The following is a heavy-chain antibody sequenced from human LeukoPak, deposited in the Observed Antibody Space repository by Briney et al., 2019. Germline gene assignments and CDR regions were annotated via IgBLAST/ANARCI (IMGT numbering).Heavy chain of an antibody. D-gene: IGHD1-14*01. Sequence: SETLSLTCTVSGGSISSSSYYWGWIRQPPGKGLEWIGSIYYSGSTYYNPSLKNRVTISVDTSKNQFSLKLSSVTAADTAVYYCARAGGRPHWYFDLWGRGTLVTVSS. V-gene: IGHV4-39*07. CDR1: GGSISSSSYY. CDR2: IYYSGST. J-gene: IGHJ2*01. CDR3: ARAGGRPHWYFDL.